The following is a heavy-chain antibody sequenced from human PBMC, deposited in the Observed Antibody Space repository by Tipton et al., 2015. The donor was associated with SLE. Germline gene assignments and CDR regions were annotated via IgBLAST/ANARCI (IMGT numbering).Heavy chain of an antibody. J-gene: IGHJ3*02. V-gene: IGHV5-10-1*01. CDR2: IDPSDSYT. Sequence: QLVQSGAEVKKPGESLRISCKGSGYSFTSYWISWVRQMPGKGLEWMGRIDPSDSYTNYSPSFQGHVTISVDTSKNQFSLKLSSVTAADTAVYYCAREITMVRGVIIPIGAFDIWGQGTMVTVSS. D-gene: IGHD3-10*01. CDR3: AREITMVRGVIIPIGAFDI. CDR1: GYSFTSYW.